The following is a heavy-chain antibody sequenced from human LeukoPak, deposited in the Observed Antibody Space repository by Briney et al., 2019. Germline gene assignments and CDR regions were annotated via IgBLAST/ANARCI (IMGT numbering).Heavy chain of an antibody. CDR1: GFSFSDYY. CDR3: ARGEHKATITGLVS. Sequence: GGSLRLSCAASGFSFSDYYMHWVRQAPGKGLEWVSAISSSSSYIYYADSMKGRFTISRDNAENSVSLQMHGLRAGDTAVYFCARGEHKATITGLVSWGQGTLVTVSS. D-gene: IGHD5-24*01. J-gene: IGHJ1*01. CDR2: ISSSSSYI. V-gene: IGHV3-21*01.